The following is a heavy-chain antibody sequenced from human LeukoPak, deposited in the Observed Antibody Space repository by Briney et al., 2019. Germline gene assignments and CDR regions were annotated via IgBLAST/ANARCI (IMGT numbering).Heavy chain of an antibody. D-gene: IGHD6-25*01. V-gene: IGHV4-39*01. J-gene: IGHJ6*03. CDR1: GGSISSSSHY. Sequence: PSETLSLTCTVSGGSISSSSHYWGWLRQPPGRGLEWIGSIYYSGSTYYNASLKSRVTISVDTSKNQFSLKLSSVTAADTAVYYCATTDPATATYFHYFYYMDGWGKGTTVTVSS. CDR3: ATTDPATATYFHYFYYMDG. CDR2: IYYSGST.